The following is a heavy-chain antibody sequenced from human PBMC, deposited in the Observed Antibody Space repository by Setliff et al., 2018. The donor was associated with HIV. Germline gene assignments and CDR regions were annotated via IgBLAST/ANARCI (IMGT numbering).Heavy chain of an antibody. D-gene: IGHD3-16*01. CDR2: INNRGDRT. J-gene: IGHJ5*02. Sequence: PGGSLRLSCEGSGFFFSRHVMSWVRQAPGKGLEWVSGINNRGDRTDYADSVKGRFTISRDNSKNTVDLQMNSLTVEDTAVYYCAKDLAANIYDFSALYYVPYPVGSWGQGTLVTV. CDR1: GFFFSRHV. CDR3: AKDLAANIYDFSALYYVPYPVGS. V-gene: IGHV3-23*01.